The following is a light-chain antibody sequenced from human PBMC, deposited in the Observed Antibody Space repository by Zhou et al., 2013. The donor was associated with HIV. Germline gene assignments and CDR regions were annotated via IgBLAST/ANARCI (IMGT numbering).Light chain of an antibody. CDR1: TSNIGKNS. Sequence: QSVLTQPPSLSAAPGQKVTISCSGSTSNIGKNSASWYQQFPGAAPRLLVYDNDKRPSDIPERFSGSKSGTSATLGITGLQTGDEATYYCEAWDSSLSSVLFGGGTRLTVL. V-gene: IGLV1-51*01. CDR3: EAWDSSLSSVL. CDR2: DND. J-gene: IGLJ2*01.